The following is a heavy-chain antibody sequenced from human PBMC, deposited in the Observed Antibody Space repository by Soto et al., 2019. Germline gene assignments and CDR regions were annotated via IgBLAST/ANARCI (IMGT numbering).Heavy chain of an antibody. D-gene: IGHD4-17*01. CDR1: GYTFTGYV. CDR3: ARGGRWLQPYDY. J-gene: IGHJ4*02. CDR2: INAGNGNT. Sequence: QVQLVQSGAEGKKPGASGKVSCRASGYTFTGYVWLWVPQPPGKRLEWRGWINAGNGNTKYSQKFQGRVTITRDTSASTAYMELSSLRSEDTAVYYCARGGRWLQPYDYWGQGTLVTVSS. V-gene: IGHV1-3*01.